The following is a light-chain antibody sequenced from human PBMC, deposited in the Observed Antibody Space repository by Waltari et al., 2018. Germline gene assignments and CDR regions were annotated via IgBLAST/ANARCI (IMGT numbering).Light chain of an antibody. V-gene: IGKV3-15*01. Sequence: ETLMTQSPATLSVSPGERATLSCRASQTIGLNLAWYHHRPGQAPRLLIYGASTRATGIPARFSGSGSGKDLTLTISSLQSEDFRIYYCQQYNDWPHTFGPGTRVD. CDR2: GAS. J-gene: IGKJ3*01. CDR1: QTIGLN. CDR3: QQYNDWPHT.